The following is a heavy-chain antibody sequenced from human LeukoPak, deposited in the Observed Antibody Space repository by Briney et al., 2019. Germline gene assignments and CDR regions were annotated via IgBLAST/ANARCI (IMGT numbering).Heavy chain of an antibody. CDR3: ARDRGSTEFDY. V-gene: IGHV3-23*01. D-gene: IGHD1-26*01. CDR1: GFTFSSYA. CDR2: ISGSGGST. J-gene: IGHJ4*02. Sequence: GGSLRLSCAASGFTFSSYAMSWVRQAPGKGLEWVSAISGSGGSTYYADSVKGRFTISRDNAKNTLYLQMNSLRAEDTAIYYCARDRGSTEFDYWGQGTLGTVSS.